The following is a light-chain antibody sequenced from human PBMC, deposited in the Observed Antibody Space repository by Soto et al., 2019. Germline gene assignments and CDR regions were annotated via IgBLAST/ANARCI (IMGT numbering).Light chain of an antibody. CDR1: QSVGSNF. V-gene: IGKV3-20*01. Sequence: EVVLTQSPGTLSLSPGERATLSCRASQSVGSNFLAWYQQKPGQPPRLLIDGASSRATGITDRFSGSGSGIDVTLTTSRLEPEDFSVYFCQQYADTPRTFGPGTRLELK. J-gene: IGKJ5*01. CDR3: QQYADTPRT. CDR2: GAS.